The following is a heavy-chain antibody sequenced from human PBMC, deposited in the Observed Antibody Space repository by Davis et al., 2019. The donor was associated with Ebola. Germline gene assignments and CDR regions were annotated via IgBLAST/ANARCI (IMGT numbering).Heavy chain of an antibody. J-gene: IGHJ4*02. CDR1: GFTFSSYA. D-gene: IGHD3-10*01. Sequence: GESLKISCAASGFTFSSYAMHWVRQAPGKGLEWVAVISYDGSNKYYADSVKGRFTISRDNSKNTLYLQMNSLRAEDTAVYYCASSSGEWDYWGQGTLVTVSS. CDR3: ASSSGEWDY. CDR2: ISYDGSNK. V-gene: IGHV3-30*04.